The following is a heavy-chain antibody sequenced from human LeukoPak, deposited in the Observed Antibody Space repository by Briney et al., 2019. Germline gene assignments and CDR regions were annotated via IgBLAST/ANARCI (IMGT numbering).Heavy chain of an antibody. CDR2: ISQTGSSI. V-gene: IGHV3-11*01. CDR1: GFTFSDHY. CDR3: ARGHWGLDY. Sequence: GGSLRLAWAASGFTFSDHYMSWIRQAPGKGLESISYISQTGSSIYYADSVEGRFTISRDNAKNSLYLQMNSLRAEDTAVYYCARGHWGLDYWGQGALVTVSS. J-gene: IGHJ4*02. D-gene: IGHD7-27*01.